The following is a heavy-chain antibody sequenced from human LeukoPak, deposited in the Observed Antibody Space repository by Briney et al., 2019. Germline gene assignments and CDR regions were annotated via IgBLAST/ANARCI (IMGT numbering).Heavy chain of an antibody. J-gene: IGHJ5*02. CDR1: GDSVSSNSAA. CDR3: AREGLITMIVPEGFWFDP. Sequence: SQTLSLTCAISGDSVSSNSAAWNWIRQSPSRGLEWLGRTYYRSKWYNDYAVSVKSRITINPDTSKNQFSLQLNSVTPEDTAVYYCAREGLITMIVPEGFWFDPWGQGTLVTVSS. V-gene: IGHV6-1*01. CDR2: TYYRSKWYN. D-gene: IGHD3-22*01.